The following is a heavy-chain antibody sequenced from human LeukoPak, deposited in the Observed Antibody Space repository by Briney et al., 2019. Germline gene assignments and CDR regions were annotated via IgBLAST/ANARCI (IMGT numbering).Heavy chain of an antibody. J-gene: IGHJ4*02. V-gene: IGHV4-59*01. CDR2: IYHSGTT. CDR1: GGSISGYY. CDR3: ARGGHYYDSSGYNDY. Sequence: SETLSLTCTVSGGSISGYYWSWIRLPPGRGLEWIAYIYHSGTTNYNPPLKSRVTISVDPSKNQFSLKLSSVTAADTAVYYCARGGHYYDSSGYNDYWGQGTLVTVSS. D-gene: IGHD3-22*01.